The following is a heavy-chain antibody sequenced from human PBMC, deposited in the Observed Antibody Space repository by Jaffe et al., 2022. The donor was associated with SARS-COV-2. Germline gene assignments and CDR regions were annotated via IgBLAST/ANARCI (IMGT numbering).Heavy chain of an antibody. V-gene: IGHV3-49*04. CDR1: GFMFGDYP. J-gene: IGHJ4*02. CDR3: TRAGFDGNGDYYFDY. Sequence: EVQLVESGGDLAKPGRSLRLSCTASGFMFGDYPMGWVRQAPGKGLEWVGFIRSNFYGGTAEYAASVKGRFTISIDDSQNVAYLQLNGLKTEDTAVYYCTRAGFDGNGDYYFDYWGLGTLVTVSS. D-gene: IGHD5-12*01. CDR2: IRSNFYGGTA.